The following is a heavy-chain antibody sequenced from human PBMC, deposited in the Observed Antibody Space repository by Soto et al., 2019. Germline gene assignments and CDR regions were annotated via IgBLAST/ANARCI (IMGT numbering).Heavy chain of an antibody. CDR3: ARDLRGGSYGMDV. CDR2: IFYTGST. J-gene: IGHJ6*02. V-gene: IGHV4-31*03. CDR1: GVSISSGGYY. D-gene: IGHD3-10*01. Sequence: QVQLQESGPGLVKPSQTLSLTCTVSGVSISSGGYYWSWIRQHPGKGLEWIGYIFYTGSTYYNPSLKSRVTISVDTSKNQFSLKLSSVTAADTAVYYCARDLRGGSYGMDVWGQGTTVTVSS.